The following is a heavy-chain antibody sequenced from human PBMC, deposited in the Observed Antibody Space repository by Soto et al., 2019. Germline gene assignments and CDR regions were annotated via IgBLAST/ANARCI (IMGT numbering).Heavy chain of an antibody. Sequence: RGSLIVACASSVFTFSIYGMHWVRQAPGRGLDWVAVIWYDGSNKYYADSVKGRFTISRDNSKNTLYLQMNSLRAEDTAVYYCAREFKYYDFWSGYSYYGMDVWGQGTTVTVSS. D-gene: IGHD3-3*01. J-gene: IGHJ6*01. CDR3: AREFKYYDFWSGYSYYGMDV. V-gene: IGHV3-33*01. CDR1: VFTFSIYG. CDR2: IWYDGSNK.